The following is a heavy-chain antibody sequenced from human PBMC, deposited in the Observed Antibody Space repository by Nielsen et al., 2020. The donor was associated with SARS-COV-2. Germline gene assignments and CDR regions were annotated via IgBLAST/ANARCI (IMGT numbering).Heavy chain of an antibody. CDR3: AKDSDRWVQFVGDAFDL. CDR2: TSYDERNK. V-gene: IGHV3-30*18. J-gene: IGHJ3*01. D-gene: IGHD5-24*01. Sequence: GGSLRLSCAASGFTFSPYGMHWVRQAPGKWLEWVAFTSYDERNKYYVDSVKGRFTISRDDSKNTLFLQMDGLRVEDTAMYYCAKDSDRWVQFVGDAFDLWGQGTMVTVSS. CDR1: GFTFSPYG.